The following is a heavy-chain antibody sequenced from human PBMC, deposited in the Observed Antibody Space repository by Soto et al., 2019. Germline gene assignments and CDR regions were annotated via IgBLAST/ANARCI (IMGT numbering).Heavy chain of an antibody. CDR3: ARVGQGWLQTLGYGDAFDI. J-gene: IGHJ3*02. CDR2: ISAYNGNT. CDR1: GYTFTSYG. D-gene: IGHD5-12*01. Sequence: ASVKVSCKASGYTFTSYGISWVRQAPGQGLEWMGWISAYNGNTNYAQKLQGRVTMTTDTSTSTAYMELGSLRSDDTAVYYCARVGQGWLQTLGYGDAFDIWAQGKMVTVSS. V-gene: IGHV1-18*01.